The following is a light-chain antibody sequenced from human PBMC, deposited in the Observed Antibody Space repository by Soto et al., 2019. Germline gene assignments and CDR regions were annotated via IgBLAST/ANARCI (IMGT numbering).Light chain of an antibody. J-gene: IGKJ4*01. CDR1: QSVPSSY. V-gene: IGKV3-20*01. CDR2: TAS. Sequence: EIVLTQSPGILSLSPGERATLSCRASQSVPSSYLAWYQQKPGQAPRLLIFTASTRATGIPDRFSGSGFGTDFTLTISRLEPEAAAVYYCQQYGTAPLTFGGGAKVEI. CDR3: QQYGTAPLT.